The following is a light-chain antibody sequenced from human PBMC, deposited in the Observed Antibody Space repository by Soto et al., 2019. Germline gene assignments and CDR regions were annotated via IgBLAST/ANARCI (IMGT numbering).Light chain of an antibody. CDR2: GAS. V-gene: IGKV1-33*01. CDR3: QQYGSFPYT. J-gene: IGKJ2*01. CDR1: QDIRKY. Sequence: DIQMTQSPSSLSASVGDRVTITCQASQDIRKYLNWFQQKPGKAPKLLIYGASSLETGVPSRFTGSGSATHFTFTSTSLQPEDIATYYCQQYGSFPYTFGQGTELEI.